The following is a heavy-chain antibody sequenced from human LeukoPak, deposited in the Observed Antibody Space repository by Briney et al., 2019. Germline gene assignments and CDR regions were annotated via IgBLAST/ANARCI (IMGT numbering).Heavy chain of an antibody. D-gene: IGHD3-22*01. V-gene: IGHV1-18*01. J-gene: IGHJ6*02. CDR1: GYTFTNYG. CDR3: ARDEITMMTYYYGMDV. CDR2: ISAYNGNT. Sequence: GASVKVSCKASGYTFTNYGISWVRQAPGQGLEWMGWISAYNGNTNYAQKLQGRVTMTTDTSTSTAYMELRSLRSDDTAVYYCARDEITMMTYYYGMDVWGQGTTVTVSS.